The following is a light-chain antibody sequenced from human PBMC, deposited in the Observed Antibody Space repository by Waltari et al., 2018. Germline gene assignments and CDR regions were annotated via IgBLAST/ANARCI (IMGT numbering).Light chain of an antibody. CDR3: QQYNNWLWT. CDR1: QSVSSN. Sequence: EIVMTQSPATLSVSPGERATLPCRASQSVSSNLAWYQPKPGQAPRLLIYGASTRATGIPARFSGSGSGTEFTLTISSLQSEDFAVYYCQQYNNWLWTFGQGTKVEIK. J-gene: IGKJ1*01. CDR2: GAS. V-gene: IGKV3-15*01.